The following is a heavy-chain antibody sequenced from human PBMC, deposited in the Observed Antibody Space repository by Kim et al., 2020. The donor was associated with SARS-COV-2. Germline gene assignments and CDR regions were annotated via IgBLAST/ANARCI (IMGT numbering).Heavy chain of an antibody. J-gene: IGHJ6*02. V-gene: IGHV4-59*01. CDR3: ASDSGYEAIDYYGMDV. Sequence: SLKSRVTISVDTSKNQFSLKLSSVTAADTAVYYCASDSGYEAIDYYGMDVWGQGTTVTVSS. D-gene: IGHD5-12*01.